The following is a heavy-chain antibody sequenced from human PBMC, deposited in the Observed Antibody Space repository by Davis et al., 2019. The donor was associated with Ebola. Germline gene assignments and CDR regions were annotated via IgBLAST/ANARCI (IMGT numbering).Heavy chain of an antibody. CDR2: MWCDGTRK. CDR3: ARGDAYNVALDQ. Sequence: GGSLRLSCAASGFTFSSYGMHWVRQAPGNGLEWVAVMWCDGTRKYYAQSVKGRFAISRDNIMNTLYLQMNNLGAEDTAIYYCARGDAYNVALDQWGQGTLVTVSS. CDR1: GFTFSSYG. V-gene: IGHV3-33*01. J-gene: IGHJ4*02. D-gene: IGHD5-24*01.